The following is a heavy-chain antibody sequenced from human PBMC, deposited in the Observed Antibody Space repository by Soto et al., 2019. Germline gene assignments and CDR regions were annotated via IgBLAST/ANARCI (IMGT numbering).Heavy chain of an antibody. CDR2: INAGNGNT. J-gene: IGHJ4*02. D-gene: IGHD6-19*01. V-gene: IGHV1-3*01. CDR1: GYRFSSYA. Sequence: GASVKVSCKASGYRFSSYAIQWVRQAPGQRLEWMGWINAGNGNTKYSQKFQGRVTMTRDASTSTVYMELSSLTSEDTAVYYCARASVSGRRFDYWGEGTLVTVS. CDR3: ARASVSGRRFDY.